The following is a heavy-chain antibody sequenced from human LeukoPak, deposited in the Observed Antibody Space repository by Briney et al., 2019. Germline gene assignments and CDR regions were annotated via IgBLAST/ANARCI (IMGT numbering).Heavy chain of an antibody. J-gene: IGHJ5*02. Sequence: SVNVSCKASGGTFSGYAISWVRQAPGQGLEWMGGIIPIFGTANYAQKFQGRVTITTNESTSTAYMELSSLRSEDTAVYYCARLREEWFDPWGQGTPVTVSS. V-gene: IGHV1-69*05. CDR2: IIPIFGTA. CDR3: ARLREEWFDP. D-gene: IGHD1-26*01. CDR1: GGTFSGYA.